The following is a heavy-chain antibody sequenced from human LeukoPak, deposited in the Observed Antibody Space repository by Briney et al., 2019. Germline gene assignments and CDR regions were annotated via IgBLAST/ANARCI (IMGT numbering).Heavy chain of an antibody. CDR3: TRGELLSDY. CDR1: GFTFGDYV. D-gene: IGHD1-26*01. V-gene: IGHV3-49*04. J-gene: IGHJ4*02. CDR2: VRSKAYGGTT. Sequence: PGGSLRLSCTASGFTFGDYVMRWVRQAPGKGLEWVGFVRSKAYGGTTEYAASVKGRFTISRDDSKSIAYLQMNSLKTEDTAVYYCTRGELLSDYWGQGTLVTVSS.